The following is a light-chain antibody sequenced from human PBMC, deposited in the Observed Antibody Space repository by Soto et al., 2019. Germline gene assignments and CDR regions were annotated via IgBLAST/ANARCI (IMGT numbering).Light chain of an antibody. CDR3: SSFTTSDTWV. CDR2: EVT. V-gene: IGLV2-18*02. CDR1: DSDFGRYNR. J-gene: IGLJ3*02. Sequence: QSALTQPPSVSGSPGQSVTISCTGTDSDFGRYNRVSWYQHTPGTAPKLLIYEVTNRPSGVPDRFSGSRSGNTASLTISGLQAEDDADYYCSSFTTSDTWVLGGGTKLNVL.